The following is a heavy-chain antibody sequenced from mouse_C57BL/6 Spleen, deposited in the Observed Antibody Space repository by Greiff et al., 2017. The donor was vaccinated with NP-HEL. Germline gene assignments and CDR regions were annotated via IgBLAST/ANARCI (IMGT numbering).Heavy chain of an antibody. CDR2: ISYDGSN. D-gene: IGHD1-1*01. CDR1: GYSITSGYY. V-gene: IGHV3-6*01. J-gene: IGHJ1*03. Sequence: ESGPGLVKPSQSLSLTCSVTGYSITSGYYWNWIRQFPGNKLEWMGYISYDGSNNYNPSLKNRISITRDTSKNQFFLKLNSVTTEDTATYYCARGGYGSGYYWYFDVWGTGTTVTVSS. CDR3: ARGGYGSGYYWYFDV.